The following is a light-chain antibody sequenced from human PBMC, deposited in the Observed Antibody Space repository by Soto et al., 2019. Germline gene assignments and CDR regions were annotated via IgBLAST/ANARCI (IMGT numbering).Light chain of an antibody. CDR3: QQYNSYSET. Sequence: DIRMTQSPSSLSASVGDSVTITCRASQNIKTYLNWYQQKPGKAPNLLIYAASSLHSGVPSRFSGSGSGTEFTLTISSLQPDDFATYYCQQYNSYSETFGQGTKVDIK. CDR1: QNIKTY. J-gene: IGKJ1*01. CDR2: AAS. V-gene: IGKV1-5*01.